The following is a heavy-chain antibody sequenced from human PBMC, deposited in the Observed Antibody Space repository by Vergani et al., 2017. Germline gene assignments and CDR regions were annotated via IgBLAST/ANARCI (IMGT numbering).Heavy chain of an antibody. J-gene: IGHJ6*02. CDR3: ARHRGDNDRGGMDV. CDR1: GYSISSTYY. D-gene: IGHD2-21*02. Sequence: QVQLQESGPGLVKPSETLSLTCAVSGYSISSTYYWGWIRQPPGKGLEWIGSIYHSGSTYNNPSLKSRVTISVDTSKNQFSLKLSSVTAADTAVYYCARHRGDNDRGGMDVWGQGTTVTVSS. CDR2: IYHSGST. V-gene: IGHV4-38-2*01.